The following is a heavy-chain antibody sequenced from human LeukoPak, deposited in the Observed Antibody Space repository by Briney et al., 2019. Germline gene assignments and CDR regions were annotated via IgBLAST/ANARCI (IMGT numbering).Heavy chain of an antibody. Sequence: PGGSLRLSCAASGFTFSSYGMHWVRQAPGKGLEWVAFIRYDGSNKYYADSVKGRFTISRDNSKNTLYLQMNSLRTEDTAVYYCAKSPCSWNLCYMDVWGKGTTVTVSS. D-gene: IGHD2-15*01. J-gene: IGHJ6*03. CDR2: IRYDGSNK. CDR1: GFTFSSYG. CDR3: AKSPCSWNLCYMDV. V-gene: IGHV3-30*02.